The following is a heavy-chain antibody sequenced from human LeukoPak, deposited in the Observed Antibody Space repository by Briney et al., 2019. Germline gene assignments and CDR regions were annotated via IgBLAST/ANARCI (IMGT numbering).Heavy chain of an antibody. J-gene: IGHJ3*02. V-gene: IGHV3-23*01. CDR1: GFTFSSSA. CDR3: AKEQDTIYFDI. CDR2: INSSGGRT. D-gene: IGHD2-15*01. Sequence: GGSLRLSCTTSGFTFSSSAMSWVRQAPGKGLEWVSDINSSGGRTYYADSVKGRFTISRDDRKSSLYLQMDRLTPEDTAVYYCAKEQDTIYFDIWGQGTMVTVSS.